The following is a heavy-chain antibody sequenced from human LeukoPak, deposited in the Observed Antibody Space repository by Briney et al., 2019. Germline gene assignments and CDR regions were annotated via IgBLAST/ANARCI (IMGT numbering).Heavy chain of an antibody. Sequence: GESLKISCKGSGDNFVSQWIGWVRQMPGKGLEWMGIIYPGDSDTRYSPSFQGQVTISADRSTTTAYLQWSSLRASDTAMYYCATGASGRLGAFDIWGQGTMVTVSS. CDR1: GDNFVSQW. CDR3: ATGASGRLGAFDI. J-gene: IGHJ3*02. CDR2: IYPGDSDT. D-gene: IGHD3-10*01. V-gene: IGHV5-51*01.